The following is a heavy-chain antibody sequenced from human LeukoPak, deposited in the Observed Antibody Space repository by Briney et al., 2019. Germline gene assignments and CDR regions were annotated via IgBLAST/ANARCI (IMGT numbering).Heavy chain of an antibody. CDR3: ARTDLYCSSTSCYTEDNWFDP. D-gene: IGHD2-2*02. CDR1: GYTFTSYD. V-gene: IGHV1-8*01. CDR2: MNPNSGNT. Sequence: ASVKVSCKASGYTFTSYDINWVRQATGQGLEWMGWMNPNSGNTGYAQKFQGRVTMTRNTSISTAYMELSSLRSEDTAVYYCARTDLYCSSTSCYTEDNWFDPRGQGTLVTVSS. J-gene: IGHJ5*02.